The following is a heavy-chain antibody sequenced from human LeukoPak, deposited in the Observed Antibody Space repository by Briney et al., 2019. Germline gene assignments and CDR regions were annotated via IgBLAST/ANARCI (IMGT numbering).Heavy chain of an antibody. V-gene: IGHV3-13*01. D-gene: IGHD2-2*01. Sequence: PGGPLRFSYPASGLKSNNHRMSWDHKEPGKGLEWVSAIGTAGDTYYPGSVKGRFTISRENAKNSLYLQMNSLRAGDTAVYYCARERTPGGAFDIWGQGTMVTVSS. CDR2: IGTAGDT. CDR3: ARERTPGGAFDI. J-gene: IGHJ3*02. CDR1: GLKSNNHR.